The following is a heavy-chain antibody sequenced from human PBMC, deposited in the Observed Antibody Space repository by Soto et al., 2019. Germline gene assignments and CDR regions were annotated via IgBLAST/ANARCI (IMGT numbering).Heavy chain of an antibody. V-gene: IGHV3-15*01. CDR2: IKSKTDGGTT. CDR1: GFTFSKAW. CDR3: TSLSTVIDY. D-gene: IGHD4-17*01. Sequence: GSLILFCTGSGFTFSKAWMIWVLQAPGNGLEWVGRIKSKTDGGTTDYAAPVKGRFTISRDDSKNTLYLQMNSLKTEDPAVYYCTSLSTVIDYWGQGTLVTVSS. J-gene: IGHJ4*02.